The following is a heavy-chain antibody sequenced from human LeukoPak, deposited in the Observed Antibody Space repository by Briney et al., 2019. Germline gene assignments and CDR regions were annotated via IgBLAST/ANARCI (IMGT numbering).Heavy chain of an antibody. CDR3: ARIRDGYNDAYDI. CDR2: INPGGDNT. J-gene: IGHJ3*02. V-gene: IGHV1-46*02. CDR1: GNTFNSYG. D-gene: IGHD5-24*01. Sequence: ASVKVSCKASGNTFNSYGISWVRQAPGQRLEWMGLINPGGDNTDYAQNFQGRLTMTSDTSARTVYMELSSLRSDDTAVYYCARIRDGYNDAYDIWGQGTLATVPS.